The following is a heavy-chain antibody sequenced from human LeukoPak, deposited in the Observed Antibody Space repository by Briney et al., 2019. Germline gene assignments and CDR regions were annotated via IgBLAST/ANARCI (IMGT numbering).Heavy chain of an antibody. Sequence: PSETLSLICTVSGGTISSYYWNWIRQPPGKGLEWIGYIHDSGSTKYNPSLKSRVAISVDTSKNQFSLKLSSVTAADTAVYYCARWYYSRWACEYWGERDLVTVSS. CDR1: GGTISSYY. V-gene: IGHV4-59*08. CDR3: ARWYYSRWACEY. CDR2: IHDSGST. J-gene: IGHJ4*02. D-gene: IGHD6-19*01.